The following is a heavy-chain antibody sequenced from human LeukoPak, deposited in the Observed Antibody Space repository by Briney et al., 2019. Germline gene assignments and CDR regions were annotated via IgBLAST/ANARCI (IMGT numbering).Heavy chain of an antibody. CDR1: GGSISSYY. CDR3: ARGRGSSWYYFDY. J-gene: IGHJ4*02. CDR2: IYTSGNT. D-gene: IGHD6-13*01. Sequence: SETLSLTCTVSGGSISSYYWSWVRQPAGKGLEWIGRIYTSGNTDYNPSLKGRVTMSVDTSKNQFSLNLSSVTAADTAVYYCARGRGSSWYYFDYWGQGTLVTVSS. V-gene: IGHV4-4*07.